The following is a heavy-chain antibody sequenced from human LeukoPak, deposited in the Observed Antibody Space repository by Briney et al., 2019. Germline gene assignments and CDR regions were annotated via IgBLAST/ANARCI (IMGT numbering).Heavy chain of an antibody. CDR2: VYTTGST. J-gene: IGHJ4*02. CDR1: GFSMSRYY. Sequence: SETLSLTCTVSGFSMSRYYWNWIRQPAGKGLEWIGRVYTTGSTNYNPSLKSRITMSVDTSKNQFSLKLSSVTAADTAVYYCARDDNWLIDYWGQGTLVTVSS. V-gene: IGHV4-4*07. CDR3: ARDDNWLIDY. D-gene: IGHD5-24*01.